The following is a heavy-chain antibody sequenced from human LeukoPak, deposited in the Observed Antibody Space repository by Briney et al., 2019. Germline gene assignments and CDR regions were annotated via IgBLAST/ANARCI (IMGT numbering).Heavy chain of an antibody. Sequence: SETLSLTRAVSGGSISSSNWWSWVRQPPGKGLEWIGEIYHSGSTNYNPSLKSRVTISVDKSKNQFSLKPSSVTAADTAVYYCARDKPYSADAFDIWGQGTMVTVSS. CDR2: IYHSGST. V-gene: IGHV4-4*02. D-gene: IGHD2-15*01. J-gene: IGHJ3*02. CDR3: ARDKPYSADAFDI. CDR1: GGSISSSNW.